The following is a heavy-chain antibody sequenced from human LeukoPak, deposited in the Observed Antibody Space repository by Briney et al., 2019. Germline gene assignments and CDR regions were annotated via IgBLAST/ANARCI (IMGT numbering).Heavy chain of an antibody. CDR3: ARLTGIQLWLRPDY. V-gene: IGHV4-59*01. D-gene: IGHD5-18*01. Sequence: SETLSLTCTVSGGSISSYYWSWIRQPPGKGLEWIGYIYYSGSTNYNPSLKSRVTISVDTSKNQFSLKLSSVTAADTAVYYCARLTGIQLWLRPDYWGQGTLVTVSS. J-gene: IGHJ4*02. CDR2: IYYSGST. CDR1: GGSISSYY.